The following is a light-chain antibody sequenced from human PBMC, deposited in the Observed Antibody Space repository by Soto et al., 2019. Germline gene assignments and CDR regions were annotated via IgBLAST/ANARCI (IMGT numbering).Light chain of an antibody. J-gene: IGKJ4*01. CDR1: QSVSRY. CDR3: QQRSNWPLT. Sequence: EIVFTQSPATLSLSPGERATLSCRASQSVSRYLAWYQQKPGQAPRLLIYDASNRATGIPARFSGSGSGTYFTLTISSLAPEDFAVYYCQQRSNWPLTFGGGTKVEIK. V-gene: IGKV3-11*01. CDR2: DAS.